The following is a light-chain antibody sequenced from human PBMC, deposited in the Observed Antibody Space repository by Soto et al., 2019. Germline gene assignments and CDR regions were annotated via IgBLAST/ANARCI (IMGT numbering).Light chain of an antibody. CDR1: QSISSR. CDR2: DAS. J-gene: IGKJ4*01. V-gene: IGKV1-5*01. CDR3: QQYNSYSLT. Sequence: DIQMTQSPSTLSASVGDRVTITCRASQSISSRLAWYQQKPGKAPKILISDASNLESGVPSRFSASGSGTEFTLTISSLQPDDFATYYCQQYNSYSLTFGGGTKVEIK.